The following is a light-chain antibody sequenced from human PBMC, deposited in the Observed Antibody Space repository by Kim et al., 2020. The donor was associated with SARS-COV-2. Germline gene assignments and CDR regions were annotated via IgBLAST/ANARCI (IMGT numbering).Light chain of an antibody. CDR2: SNN. V-gene: IGLV1-44*01. CDR1: SSNIGSNT. Sequence: GQRVTIPCSGSSSNIGSNTVNWYQQLPGTAPKLLIFSNNQRPSGVPDRVSGSKSGTSASLAISGLQSEDEADYYCAAWDDSLNGPVFGGGTKLTVL. J-gene: IGLJ3*02. CDR3: AAWDDSLNGPV.